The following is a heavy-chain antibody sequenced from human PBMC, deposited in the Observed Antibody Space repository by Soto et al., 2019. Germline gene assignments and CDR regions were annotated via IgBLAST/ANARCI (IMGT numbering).Heavy chain of an antibody. CDR1: GFTFSNYW. Sequence: EVQLVESGGGLVQPGGSLRLSCAASGFTFSNYWIHWVRQVPGEGLVWLSRINGDGSGTNYADSVKGRFTISRDNAKNTVYVQMNSLRAEDTALYYCARGGLRAYWIDPWGQGTLVTVSS. CDR3: ARGGLRAYWIDP. D-gene: IGHD4-17*01. V-gene: IGHV3-74*01. J-gene: IGHJ5*02. CDR2: INGDGSGT.